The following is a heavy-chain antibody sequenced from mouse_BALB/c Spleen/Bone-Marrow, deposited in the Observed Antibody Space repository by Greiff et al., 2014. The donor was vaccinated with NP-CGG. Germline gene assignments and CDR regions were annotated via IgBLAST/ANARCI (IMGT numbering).Heavy chain of an antibody. D-gene: IGHD2-4*01. Sequence: DVKLQESGGGLVKSGGSLKLSCAASGFSFSNYGMSWVRQTPEKRLEWVATISGDGSYTFYSDSVKGRFTISRDNAKNNLYLQLSSLRSEDTALYYCARHAYYDQTEVAFVYWGQGTLVTVSA. CDR2: ISGDGSYT. CDR3: ARHAYYDQTEVAFVY. J-gene: IGHJ3*01. V-gene: IGHV5-9-2*01. CDR1: GFSFSNYG.